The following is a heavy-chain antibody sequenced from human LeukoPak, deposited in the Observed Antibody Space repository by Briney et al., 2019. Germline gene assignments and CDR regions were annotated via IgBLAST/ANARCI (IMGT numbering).Heavy chain of an antibody. J-gene: IGHJ4*02. CDR2: IGTAGDT. CDR3: AKAEYSGYDLHY. Sequence: GGSLRLSCAASGFTFSSYDMHWVRQATGKGLEWVSAIGTAGDTYYPGSVKGRFTISRDNSKNTLYLQMNSLRAEDTAVYYCAKAEYSGYDLHYWGQGTLVTVSS. D-gene: IGHD5-12*01. V-gene: IGHV3-13*01. CDR1: GFTFSSYD.